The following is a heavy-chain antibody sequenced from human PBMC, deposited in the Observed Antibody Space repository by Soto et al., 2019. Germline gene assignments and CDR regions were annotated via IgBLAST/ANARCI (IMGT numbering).Heavy chain of an antibody. D-gene: IGHD3-3*01. CDR2: IYWDDDK. CDR3: AHRVLRTVFGLVTTTAIYFDF. Sequence: QITLNESGPTVVRLTETLTLTCRSSGFSLTTSGVGVGWFRQSPGKAPEWLALIYWDDDKRYSESLKSRLTITKDTSKNQVVLTVANLDPTDTATYYCAHRVLRTVFGLVTTTAIYFDFWGQGTPVAVSS. J-gene: IGHJ4*02. V-gene: IGHV2-5*02. CDR1: GFSLTTSGVG.